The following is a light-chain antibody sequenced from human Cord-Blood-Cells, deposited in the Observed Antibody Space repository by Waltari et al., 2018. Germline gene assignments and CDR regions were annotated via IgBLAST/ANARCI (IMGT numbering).Light chain of an antibody. CDR3: SSYTSSSTRV. Sequence: QSALTQPASVSGSPGQSITISCTGTSSDVGGYNYVPWYQQHPGKAPKPVIYDVSNRPSGVSNRFSDSKSGNTASRTISGLQAEDEADYYCSSYTSSSTRVFGGGTKLTVL. J-gene: IGLJ3*02. CDR1: SSDVGGYNY. CDR2: DVS. V-gene: IGLV2-14*01.